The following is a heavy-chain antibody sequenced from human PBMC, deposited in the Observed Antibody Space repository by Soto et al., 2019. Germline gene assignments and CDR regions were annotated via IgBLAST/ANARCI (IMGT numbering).Heavy chain of an antibody. D-gene: IGHD2-15*01. Sequence: PGGSLRLSCAASGFTFDGYAMHWVRQAPGKGLEWVSGISWNSGSIGYADSVKGRFTISRDNAKNSLYLQMNSLRAEDTALYYCAKDSGSAHPGGVYYYGMDVWGQGTTVTVSS. V-gene: IGHV3-9*01. CDR1: GFTFDGYA. CDR3: AKDSGSAHPGGVYYYGMDV. CDR2: ISWNSGSI. J-gene: IGHJ6*02.